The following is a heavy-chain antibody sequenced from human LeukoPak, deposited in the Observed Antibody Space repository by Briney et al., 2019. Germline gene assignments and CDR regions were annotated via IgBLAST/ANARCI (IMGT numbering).Heavy chain of an antibody. CDR2: ISSSTNTI. V-gene: IGHV3-48*02. Sequence: GGSLRLSCSASGFTFSSYAMNWVRQAPGKGLEWVSYISSSTNTIYYADSVKGRFTISRDNAKNSLFLQMNSLRDEDTAVYYCARGGYGANDDAFDIWGQGTMVTVSS. J-gene: IGHJ3*02. CDR1: GFTFSSYA. D-gene: IGHD4-23*01. CDR3: ARGGYGANDDAFDI.